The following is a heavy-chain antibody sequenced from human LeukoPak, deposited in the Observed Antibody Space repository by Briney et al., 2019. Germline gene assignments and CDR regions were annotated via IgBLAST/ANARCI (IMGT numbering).Heavy chain of an antibody. CDR3: AKDLEILYT. CDR1: GFVFTNYW. CDR2: ISGSGGST. J-gene: IGHJ4*02. V-gene: IGHV3-23*01. Sequence: GGSLRLSCAASGFVFTNYWMSWVRQAPGKGLEWVSAISGSGGSTYYADSVKGRFTISRDNSKNTLYLQMNSLRAEDTAVYYCAKDLEILYTWGQGTLVTVSS. D-gene: IGHD3-10*01.